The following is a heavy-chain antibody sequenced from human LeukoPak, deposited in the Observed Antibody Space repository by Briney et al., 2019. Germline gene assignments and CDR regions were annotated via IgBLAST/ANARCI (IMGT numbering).Heavy chain of an antibody. Sequence: PGGSLRLSCAASGFTFSSYAMHWVRQAPGKGLEYVSAISSNGGSTYYANSVKGRFTISRDNSKNTLYLQMGSLRAEDMAVYYCARGSSDGSGSYPHDYWGQGTLVTVSS. V-gene: IGHV3-64*01. J-gene: IGHJ4*02. CDR1: GFTFSSYA. CDR2: ISSNGGST. D-gene: IGHD3-10*01. CDR3: ARGSSDGSGSYPHDY.